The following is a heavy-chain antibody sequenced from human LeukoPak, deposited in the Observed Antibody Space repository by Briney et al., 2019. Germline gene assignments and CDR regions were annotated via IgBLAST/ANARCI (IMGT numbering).Heavy chain of an antibody. Sequence: SETLSPTCTVSGGSISSYYWSWIRQPPGKGLEWIGYIYYSGSTNYNPSLKSRVTMSVDTSKNQLSLKLSSVSAADTAVYYCAREIYGSGSYYFDYWGQGTPVTVSS. J-gene: IGHJ4*02. D-gene: IGHD3-10*01. CDR3: AREIYGSGSYYFDY. CDR1: GGSISSYY. CDR2: IYYSGST. V-gene: IGHV4-59*12.